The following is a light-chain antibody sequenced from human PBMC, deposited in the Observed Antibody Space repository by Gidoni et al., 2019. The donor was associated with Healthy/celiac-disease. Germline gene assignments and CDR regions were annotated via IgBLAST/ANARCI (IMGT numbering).Light chain of an antibody. V-gene: IGKV1-5*03. J-gene: IGKJ1*01. CDR3: QQYNSYSPWT. Sequence: DIQMTQSPSTLSASVGDRVTITCRASQSISSWLAWYQQKPGKAPTFLIYKASSLESGVPSRFSGSGSGTEFTLTISSLQPDDFATYYCQQYNSYSPWTFGQGTKVEIK. CDR2: KAS. CDR1: QSISSW.